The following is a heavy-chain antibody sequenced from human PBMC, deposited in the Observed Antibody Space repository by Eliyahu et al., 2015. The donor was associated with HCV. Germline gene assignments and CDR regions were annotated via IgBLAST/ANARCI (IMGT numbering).Heavy chain of an antibody. D-gene: IGHD6-19*01. Sequence: QVQLVESGGGVVQPGXSLRLXCAASXFPFRSYGMHWVRQAPGKGLEWVALIWYDANNKYYADSMKGRFTISRDNSKNTLYLQMNSLRAEDTAVYYCAREFYSIVAGHFDYWGQGTLVTVSS. CDR2: IWYDANNK. V-gene: IGHV3-33*01. CDR1: XFPFRSYG. CDR3: AREFYSIVAGHFDY. J-gene: IGHJ4*02.